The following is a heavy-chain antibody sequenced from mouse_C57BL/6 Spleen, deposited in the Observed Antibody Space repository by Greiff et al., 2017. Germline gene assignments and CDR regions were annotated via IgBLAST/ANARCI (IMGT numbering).Heavy chain of an antibody. CDR1: GYAFSSYW. CDR3: ARDYDSRGAWFAY. D-gene: IGHD2-4*01. CDR2: IYPGDGDT. Sequence: QVQLQQSGAELVKPGASVKISCKASGYAFSSYWMNWVKQRPGQGLEWIGQIYPGDGDTNYNGKFKGKATLTADKSSSTAYMQLSSLTSEDSAVYFWARDYDSRGAWFAYWGQGTLVTVSA. J-gene: IGHJ3*01. V-gene: IGHV1-80*01.